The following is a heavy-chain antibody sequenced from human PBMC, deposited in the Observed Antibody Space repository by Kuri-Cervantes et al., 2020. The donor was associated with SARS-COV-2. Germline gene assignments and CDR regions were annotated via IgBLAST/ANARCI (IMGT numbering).Heavy chain of an antibody. V-gene: IGHV4-61*02. J-gene: IGHJ4*02. CDR1: GGSISSGSYY. Sequence: LRLSCTVSGGSISSGSYYWSWIRQPAGKGLEWIGRIYTSGSTNYNPSLKSRVTISVDTSKNQFSLKLSSVTAADTAVYYCARDTGATAKDYWGQGTLVTVSS. D-gene: IGHD1-26*01. CDR2: IYTSGST. CDR3: ARDTGATAKDY.